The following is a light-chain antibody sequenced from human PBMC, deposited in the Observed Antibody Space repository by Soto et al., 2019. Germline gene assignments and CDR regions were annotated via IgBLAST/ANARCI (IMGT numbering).Light chain of an antibody. V-gene: IGKV3D-15*01. Sequence: EIEMTQSPTTLSVSPGERGTLSCRASQTISTNLAWYQQKPGQAPRLLIYGASTRATGLPARFSGNGSGTDFTLTISSLQYEDFAVYYCQQYYSTPPTFGQGTKLEIK. CDR2: GAS. J-gene: IGKJ2*01. CDR1: QTISTN. CDR3: QQYYSTPPT.